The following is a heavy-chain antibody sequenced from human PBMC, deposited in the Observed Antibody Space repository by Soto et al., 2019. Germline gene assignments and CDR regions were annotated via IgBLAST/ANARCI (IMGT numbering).Heavy chain of an antibody. V-gene: IGHV3-23*01. CDR3: AKDAVVVPAAMLDY. J-gene: IGHJ4*02. D-gene: IGHD2-2*01. Sequence: EVQLLESGGGLVQPGGSLSLCCAAAGFTFSSYAMSWVRQAPGKGLEWVSAISGSGGSTYYADSLQGRFTIARDTSKNTLYLQMNSLRAEDTAVYYCAKDAVVVPAAMLDYWGQGTLVTVSS. CDR1: GFTFSSYA. CDR2: ISGSGGST.